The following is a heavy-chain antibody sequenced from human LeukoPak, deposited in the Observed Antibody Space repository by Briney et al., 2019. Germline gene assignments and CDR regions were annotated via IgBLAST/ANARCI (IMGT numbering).Heavy chain of an antibody. CDR2: FDPEDGET. D-gene: IGHD6-13*01. Sequence: ASVKVSCKVSGYTLTELSMHWVRQAPGKGLEWMGGFDPEDGETIYAQKFQGRVTMTEDTSTDTAYMELSSLRSEDTAVYYCATNVIAAAGSDYYYYYGMDAWGKGTTVTVSS. V-gene: IGHV1-24*01. CDR1: GYTLTELS. J-gene: IGHJ6*04. CDR3: ATNVIAAAGSDYYYYYGMDA.